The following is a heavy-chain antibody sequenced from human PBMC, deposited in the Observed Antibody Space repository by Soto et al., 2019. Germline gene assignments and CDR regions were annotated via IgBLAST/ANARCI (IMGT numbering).Heavy chain of an antibody. CDR3: ATGRGALHLGELSFIFDY. CDR1: GYTFTGYY. J-gene: IGHJ4*02. Sequence: QVQLVQSGAEVKKPGASVKVSCKASGYTFTGYYMHWVRQAPGQGLEWMGWINPNSGGTNYAQNFQGWVTMTRNTSITTAYMELSRLRSDDTAVYYWATGRGALHLGELSFIFDYWGQGTLVTVSS. D-gene: IGHD3-16*02. V-gene: IGHV1-2*04. CDR2: INPNSGGT.